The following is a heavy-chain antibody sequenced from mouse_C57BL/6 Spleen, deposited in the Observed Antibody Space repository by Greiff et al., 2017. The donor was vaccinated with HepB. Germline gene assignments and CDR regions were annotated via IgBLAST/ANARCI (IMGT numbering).Heavy chain of an antibody. J-gene: IGHJ2*01. V-gene: IGHV1-82*01. Sequence: VQLVESGPELVKPGASVKISCKASGYAFSSYWMNWVKQRPGQGLEWIGRIYPGDGDTNYNGKFKGKATLTADKSSSTAYMQRSSLTSEDSAVYFCTKKRTYGNYGDYFDDWGQGTTLTVSS. CDR3: TKKRTYGNYGDYFDD. CDR1: GYAFSSYW. CDR2: IYPGDGDT. D-gene: IGHD2-1*01.